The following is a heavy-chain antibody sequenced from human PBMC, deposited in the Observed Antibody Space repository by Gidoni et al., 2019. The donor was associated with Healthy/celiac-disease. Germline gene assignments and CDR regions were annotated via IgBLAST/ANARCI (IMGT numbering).Heavy chain of an antibody. V-gene: IGHV3-66*01. J-gene: IGHJ4*02. Sequence: EVQLVESGGGLVQPGGSLSLSCAASGFTVSSNYMSCVRQAPGKGLEWVSVIYSGGSTYYADAVKGRFTISRDNSKNTLYLQMNSLRAEDTAVYYCARSTGQWLVTRFDYWGQGTLVTVSS. CDR3: ARSTGQWLVTRFDY. CDR2: IYSGGST. CDR1: GFTVSSNY. D-gene: IGHD6-19*01.